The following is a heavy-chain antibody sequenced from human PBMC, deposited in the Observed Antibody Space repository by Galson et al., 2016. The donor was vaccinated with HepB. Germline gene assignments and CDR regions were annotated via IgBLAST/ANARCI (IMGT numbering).Heavy chain of an antibody. V-gene: IGHV3-23*01. D-gene: IGHD4-11*01. CDR2: ISGSGGNI. CDR1: GFTYSSYA. CDR3: AKALNWDYKLDAFDI. J-gene: IGHJ3*02. Sequence: SLRLSCAASGFTYSSYAMNWVRQAPGKGLAWVSSISGSGGNIYFADSVKGRFTIARDNSKNRLYLQMNSLRAEDTAVYYCAKALNWDYKLDAFDIWGPGTMVTVSS.